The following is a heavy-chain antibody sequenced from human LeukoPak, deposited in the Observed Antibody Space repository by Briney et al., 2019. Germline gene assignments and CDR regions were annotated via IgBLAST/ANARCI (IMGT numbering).Heavy chain of an antibody. V-gene: IGHV3-23*01. Sequence: QPGGSLRLSCAASAFTFSSYAMSSGRQAPGKGLEWVSAIIGSGGSTYDAQSLKGPVTISRDNSKNSLYLQMNSLRDEDTAVYYCAKDLIAVAGRDYWGQGTLVTVSS. J-gene: IGHJ4*02. CDR1: AFTFSSYA. CDR3: AKDLIAVAGRDY. D-gene: IGHD6-19*01. CDR2: IIGSGGST.